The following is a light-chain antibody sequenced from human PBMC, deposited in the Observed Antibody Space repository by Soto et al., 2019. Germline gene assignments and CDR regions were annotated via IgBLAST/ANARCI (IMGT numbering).Light chain of an antibody. J-gene: IGKJ1*01. CDR1: QSVSNNY. Sequence: EILLTQSPGTLSLSPGERATLACRASQSVSNNYLAWYQQKPGQAPRLLIYGASNRATGIPARFSGSGSGTDFSLTISSLEPEDFAVYYCQQRSHWPRTFGQGTKVDIK. CDR2: GAS. CDR3: QQRSHWPRT. V-gene: IGKV3-11*01.